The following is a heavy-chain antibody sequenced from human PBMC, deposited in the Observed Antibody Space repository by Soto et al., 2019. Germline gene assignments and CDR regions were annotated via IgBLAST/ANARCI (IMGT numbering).Heavy chain of an antibody. V-gene: IGHV1-69*12. CDR3: AGPPELTRIYYYYGMDV. CDR1: GGTFRSYA. CDR2: IIPIFGTA. J-gene: IGHJ6*02. Sequence: QVQLVQSGAEVKKPGSSVKVSCKASGGTFRSYALSWVRQAPGHGLEWLGGIIPIFGTANYAQKFQGRVTITADESTSTAYMELSSLRSEDTAVYYCAGPPELTRIYYYYGMDVWGQGTTVTVSS. D-gene: IGHD1-7*01.